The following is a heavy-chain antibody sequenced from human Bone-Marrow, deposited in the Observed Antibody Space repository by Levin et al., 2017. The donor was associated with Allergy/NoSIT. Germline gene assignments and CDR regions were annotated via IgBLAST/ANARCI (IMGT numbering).Heavy chain of an antibody. D-gene: IGHD5-18*01. Sequence: SETLSLTCTVSGGSIRSGGYYWSWIRQHPGKGLEWIGYIYDSGSTSYNPSLESRVAISVDTSKNQFYLKLTSLTAADTAVYYCARIPDTTSEFDYWGRGTLVTVSS. CDR3: ARIPDTTSEFDY. J-gene: IGHJ4*02. CDR1: GGSIRSGGYY. CDR2: IYDSGST. V-gene: IGHV4-31*03.